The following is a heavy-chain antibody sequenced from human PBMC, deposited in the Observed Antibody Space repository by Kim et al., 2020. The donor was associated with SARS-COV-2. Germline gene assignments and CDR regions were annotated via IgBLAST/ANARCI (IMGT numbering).Heavy chain of an antibody. CDR2: TYYRSKWHN. Sequence: SQTLSLTCAISGDSVSSNSAAWNWIRQSPSRGLEWLGRTYYRSKWHNDYAVSVKSRITINPDTSKNQFSLQLNSVTPEDTAIYYCARVMSTVTTTEIDDACDIWGQGTMFTVSS. CDR1: GDSVSSNSAA. J-gene: IGHJ3*02. D-gene: IGHD4-17*01. CDR3: ARVMSTVTTTEIDDACDI. V-gene: IGHV6-1*01.